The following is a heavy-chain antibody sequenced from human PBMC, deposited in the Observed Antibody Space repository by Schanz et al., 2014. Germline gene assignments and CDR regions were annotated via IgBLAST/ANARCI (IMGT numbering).Heavy chain of an antibody. CDR1: GFSFSTYG. J-gene: IGHJ6*02. CDR2: ISSSSMYI. Sequence: EVRLVESGGGLVKPGGSLRLSCAASGFSFSTYGMTWVRQAPGKGLEWVSSISSSSMYIYQADSMRGRFTISRDNAKNSLFLQMNSLSAEDTAVYYCATEGPRGTRHPINYYYAMDNWGQGTKVTV. V-gene: IGHV3-21*04. D-gene: IGHD6-6*01. CDR3: ATEGPRGTRHPINYYYAMDN.